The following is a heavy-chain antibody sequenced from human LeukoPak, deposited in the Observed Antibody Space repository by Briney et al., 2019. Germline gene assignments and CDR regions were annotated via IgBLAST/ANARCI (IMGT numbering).Heavy chain of an antibody. D-gene: IGHD3-3*01. J-gene: IGHJ6*03. Sequence: GGSLRLSCAASGFTFSGSAMHWVRQASGKGLEWVGRIRSKANSYATAYAASVKGRFTISRDDSKNTAYLQMNSLKTEDTAVYYCTSLPIFGVVTPRYYMDVWGKGTTVTVSS. V-gene: IGHV3-73*01. CDR2: IRSKANSYAT. CDR3: TSLPIFGVVTPRYYMDV. CDR1: GFTFSGSA.